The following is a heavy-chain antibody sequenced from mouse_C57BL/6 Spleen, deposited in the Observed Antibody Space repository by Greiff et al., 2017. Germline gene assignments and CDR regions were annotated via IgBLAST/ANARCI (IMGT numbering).Heavy chain of an antibody. CDR3: ARGTHYGSSSPIAIDY. D-gene: IGHD1-1*01. Sequence: QVQLQQPGAELVKPGASVKLSCKASGYTFTSYWMHWVKQRPGQGLEWIGMIHPNSGSTNYNEKFKSKATLTVDKSSSTAYMQLGSLTSEDSSVYYCARGTHYGSSSPIAIDYWGQGTSVTVSS. V-gene: IGHV1-64*01. CDR1: GYTFTSYW. J-gene: IGHJ4*01. CDR2: IHPNSGST.